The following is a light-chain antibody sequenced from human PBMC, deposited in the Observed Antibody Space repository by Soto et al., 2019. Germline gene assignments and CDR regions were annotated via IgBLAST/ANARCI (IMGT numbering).Light chain of an antibody. V-gene: IGKV1-39*01. J-gene: IGKJ5*01. CDR3: QQSFSTPPIT. Sequence: GDRVTLTCRASQSISSYLNWYQQKPGKAPKLLIYAASSLQSGVPSRFSGSGSGTDFTLTISSLQPEDFATDYCQQSFSTPPITFGQGTRLEIK. CDR1: QSISSY. CDR2: AAS.